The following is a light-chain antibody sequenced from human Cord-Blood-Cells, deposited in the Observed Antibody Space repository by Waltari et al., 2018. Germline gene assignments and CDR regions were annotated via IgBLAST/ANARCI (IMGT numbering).Light chain of an antibody. CDR2: AAS. CDR1: QSISSY. J-gene: IGKJ2*01. CDR3: QQSYSTPYT. V-gene: IGKV1-39*01. Sequence: DIQMTQSPSSLSASVGDRVTITCRASQSISSYLNWYQQKPGKAPKRLIYAASGLQGGVPSRFSGSGSGTDFTLTISRLQPEDFATYYCQQSYSTPYTCGQGTKLEIK.